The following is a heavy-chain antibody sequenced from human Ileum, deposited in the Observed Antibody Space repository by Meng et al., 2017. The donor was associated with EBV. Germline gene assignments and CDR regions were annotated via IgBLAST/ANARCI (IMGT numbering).Heavy chain of an antibody. Sequence: VWTGGGLTLSGGSPSVSCAGSGCCVRSHYMSWDRQAPGKGLEWGAVIYCGGSTYYADSVKVRFTISRDNSKITLYLQMNSLRDEDTGVYYCARVPVVVNDPAPAYWGQGTLVTVSS. J-gene: IGHJ4*02. CDR2: IYCGGST. CDR1: GCCVRSHY. D-gene: IGHD3-22*01. V-gene: IGHV3-53*02. CDR3: ARVPVVVNDPAPAY.